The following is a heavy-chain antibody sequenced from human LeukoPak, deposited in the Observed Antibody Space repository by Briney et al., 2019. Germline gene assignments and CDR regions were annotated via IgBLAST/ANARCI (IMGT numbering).Heavy chain of an antibody. V-gene: IGHV1-18*01. CDR2: ISAYNGNT. J-gene: IGHJ4*02. CDR3: AEEAISSGWYGRAIDY. D-gene: IGHD6-19*01. CDR1: GYTFTSYG. Sequence: ASVTVSCKASGYTFTSYGISWVREAPGQGLEWMGWISAYNGNTNYAQKLQGRVTMTTDTSTSTAYMELRSLRSDHQAEYCCAEEAISSGWYGRAIDYWGQGTLVTVSS.